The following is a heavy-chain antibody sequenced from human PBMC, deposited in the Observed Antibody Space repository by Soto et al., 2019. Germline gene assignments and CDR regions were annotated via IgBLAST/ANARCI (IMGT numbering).Heavy chain of an antibody. CDR3: AKDGSSGYYSEYFQH. Sequence: QVQLVESGGGVVQPGRSLRLSCAASGFTFSSYGMHWVRQAPGKGLEWVAVISYDGSNKYYADSVKGRFTISRDNYKNTLYLQMNSLRAEDTAVYYCAKDGSSGYYSEYFQHWGQGTLVTVSS. CDR1: GFTFSSYG. D-gene: IGHD3-22*01. V-gene: IGHV3-30*18. J-gene: IGHJ1*01. CDR2: ISYDGSNK.